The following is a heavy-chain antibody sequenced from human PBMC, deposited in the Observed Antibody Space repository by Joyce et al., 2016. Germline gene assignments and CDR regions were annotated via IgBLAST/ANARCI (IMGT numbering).Heavy chain of an antibody. Sequence: QVQLVASGGGVVQPGRSLRVSCAASGFTFSSYGMHWVRQAPGKGLDWVAIIWSDRSNKYDADSVQGRFTISRDNSNNTRYLQMNGLRAEDTAVYYCARDRYDYIWGTYRLDYWGQGTLVTVSS. CDR1: GFTFSSYG. CDR2: IWSDRSNK. CDR3: ARDRYDYIWGTYRLDY. J-gene: IGHJ4*02. V-gene: IGHV3-33*01. D-gene: IGHD3-16*02.